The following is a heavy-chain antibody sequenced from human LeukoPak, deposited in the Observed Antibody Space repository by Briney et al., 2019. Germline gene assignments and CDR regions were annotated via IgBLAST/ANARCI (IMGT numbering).Heavy chain of an antibody. CDR3: AKETYCRSTTCYNEYFDH. CDR2: ISGGRGTT. J-gene: IGHJ4*02. D-gene: IGHD2-2*02. Sequence: GGSLRLSCAASGFTFSSYAMNWVRQAPGKGLEWVSAISGGRGTTYYADSVEGRFTISRDNFKNTLYLQMNSLSAEDTAVYYCAKETYCRSTTCYNEYFDHWGQGTLVTVSS. V-gene: IGHV3-23*01. CDR1: GFTFSSYA.